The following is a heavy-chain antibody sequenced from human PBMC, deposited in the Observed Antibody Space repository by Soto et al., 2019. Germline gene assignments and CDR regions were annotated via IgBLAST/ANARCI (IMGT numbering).Heavy chain of an antibody. J-gene: IGHJ4*02. D-gene: IGHD3-16*01. V-gene: IGHV3-53*01. CDR1: GFTVSSNY. Sequence: QPGGSLRLSCAASGFTVSSNYMSWVRQAPGKGLEWVSVIFTGGSTDYADSVKGRFTMSRDNSKNTVYLQMNSLRAEDTALYFCVQEFKGDFDSWGQGSLVNVSS. CDR3: VQEFKGDFDS. CDR2: IFTGGST.